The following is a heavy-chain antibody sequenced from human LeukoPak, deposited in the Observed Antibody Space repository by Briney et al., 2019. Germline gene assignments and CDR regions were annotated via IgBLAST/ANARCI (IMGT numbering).Heavy chain of an antibody. CDR2: IYTSGST. D-gene: IGHD5-18*01. CDR3: ARGCAAWIQLWAHAFDI. Sequence: SETLSLTCTVSGGSISSYYWSWIRQPAGKGLEWIGRIYTSGSTNYNPSLKSRVTMSVDTSKNQFSLKLSSVTAADTAVYYCARGCAAWIQLWAHAFDIWGQGTMVTVSS. J-gene: IGHJ3*02. V-gene: IGHV4-4*07. CDR1: GGSISSYY.